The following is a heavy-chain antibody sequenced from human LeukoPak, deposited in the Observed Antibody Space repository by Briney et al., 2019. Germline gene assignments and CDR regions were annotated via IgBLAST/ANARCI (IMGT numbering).Heavy chain of an antibody. CDR1: GGTFNSYA. J-gene: IGHJ6*03. V-gene: IGHV1-69*05. CDR3: ARDGRIAAAAPYYDYMDV. D-gene: IGHD6-13*01. Sequence: ASVKVSCKASGGTFNSYAISWVRQAPGQGLEWMGGIIPIFGTANYAQKFQGRVTITTDESTSTAYMELSSLRSEDTAVYYCARDGRIAAAAPYYDYMDVWGKGTTVTVSS. CDR2: IIPIFGTA.